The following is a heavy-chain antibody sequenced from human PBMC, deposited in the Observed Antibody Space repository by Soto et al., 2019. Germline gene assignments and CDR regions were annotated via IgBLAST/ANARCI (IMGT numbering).Heavy chain of an antibody. Sequence: EVQLVQSGAEVKKPGESLRISCKGSGYSFTSYWISWVRQMPGKGLEWMGRIDPSDSYTNCSPSFQGHVTISADKSSSTAYLQWSRRKASATAMYYCARLQAAAGDNDLTFDYWGQGPLVTVSS. CDR1: GYSFTSYW. J-gene: IGHJ4*02. CDR3: ARLQAAAGDNDLTFDY. V-gene: IGHV5-10-1*01. CDR2: IDPSDSYT. D-gene: IGHD6-13*01.